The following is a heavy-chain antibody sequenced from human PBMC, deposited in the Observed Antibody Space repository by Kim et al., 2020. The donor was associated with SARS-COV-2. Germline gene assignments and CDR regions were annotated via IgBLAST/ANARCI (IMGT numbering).Heavy chain of an antibody. V-gene: IGHV3-48*03. CDR2: ISSSGSTI. CDR1: GFTFSSYE. J-gene: IGHJ4*02. CDR3: ARDLEMQWLVLGELDY. D-gene: IGHD6-19*01. Sequence: GGSLRLSCAASGFTFSSYEMNWVRQAPGKGLEWVSYISSSGSTIYYADSVKGRFTISRDNAKNSLYLQMNSLRAEDTAVYYCARDLEMQWLVLGELDYWGQGTLVTVSS.